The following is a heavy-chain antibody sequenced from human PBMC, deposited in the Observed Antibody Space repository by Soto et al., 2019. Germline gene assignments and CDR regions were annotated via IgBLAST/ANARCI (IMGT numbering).Heavy chain of an antibody. Sequence: EVQLVESGGGVGQPGGSLRLSCAASGFTFPDYWMSWVRQAPGKGLEWVANIKQDEGEKFYVDSVKGRFIISRDNARNLLYLQMNSLRLEDTALYYCARVGITVSSDYYYAMDVWGQGTTVTVSS. V-gene: IGHV3-7*03. D-gene: IGHD3-10*01. CDR1: GFTFPDYW. J-gene: IGHJ6*02. CDR2: IKQDEGEK. CDR3: ARVGITVSSDYYYAMDV.